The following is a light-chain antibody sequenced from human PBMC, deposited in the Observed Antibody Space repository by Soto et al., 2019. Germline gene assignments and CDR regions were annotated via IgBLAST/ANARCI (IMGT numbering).Light chain of an antibody. J-gene: IGKJ1*01. CDR3: QQYDSSPWT. CDR1: QSVSSSY. Sequence: EIVLTQSPGTLSLSPGERATLSCRASQSVSSSYLAWYQQTPDQAPRLLVYDTSYRATGVPDRFSGSRSGTDFTLTISRLEREDSSVYYCQQYDSSPWTFGQGTKVEIK. V-gene: IGKV3-20*01. CDR2: DTS.